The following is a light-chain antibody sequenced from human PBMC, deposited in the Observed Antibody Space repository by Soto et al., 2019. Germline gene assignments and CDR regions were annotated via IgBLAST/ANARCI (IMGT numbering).Light chain of an antibody. Sequence: DIQMTQSPSSLSASGGDTVIITCRASQSVTNFLNWYQQKPGKAPNLLIYKASSLESGVPSRFSGSGSGTEFTLTISSLQPEDFATYYCLQHNTYPRTFGQGTKVDIK. CDR2: KAS. CDR1: QSVTNF. V-gene: IGKV1-17*01. J-gene: IGKJ1*01. CDR3: LQHNTYPRT.